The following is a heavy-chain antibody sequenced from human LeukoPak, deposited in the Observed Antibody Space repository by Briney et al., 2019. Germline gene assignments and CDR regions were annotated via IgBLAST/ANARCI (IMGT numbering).Heavy chain of an antibody. D-gene: IGHD3-9*01. CDR2: ISCNGGST. J-gene: IGHJ6*04. CDR3: AKDSREGGYFDWPALLYYCYGMDV. Sequence: GGSLRLPRAASGFPLRLFSMSWVPHASGKGLEGGLAISCNGGSTYYADFGEGRFTICRDNSRITLYLQMNSLRAEDTAVYYCAKDSREGGYFDWPALLYYCYGMDVWGKGTTVTVSS. V-gene: IGHV3-23*01. CDR1: GFPLRLFS.